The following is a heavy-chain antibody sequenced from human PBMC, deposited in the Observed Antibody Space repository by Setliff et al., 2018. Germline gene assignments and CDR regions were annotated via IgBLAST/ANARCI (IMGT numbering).Heavy chain of an antibody. CDR3: ARGNMFDGSGRWFDY. CDR1: GDPMSTYY. CDR2: IYYGGSA. J-gene: IGHJ4*02. V-gene: IGHV4-59*01. Sequence: PSETLSLTCSVSGDPMSTYYWNWIRQSPGKGLEWIGNIYYGGSANYNPSLKSRVTISVDMSKNQFSLRLNPLTAADTAIYYCARGNMFDGSGRWFDYWGQGTLVTVSS. D-gene: IGHD3-10*01.